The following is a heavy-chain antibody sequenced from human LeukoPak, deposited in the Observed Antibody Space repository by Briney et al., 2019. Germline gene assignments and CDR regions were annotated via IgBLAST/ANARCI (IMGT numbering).Heavy chain of an antibody. V-gene: IGHV1-69*04. D-gene: IGHD3-3*01. CDR3: ARGGGTIFGVVIMVY. CDR1: GYTFTGYY. J-gene: IGHJ4*02. Sequence: SVKVSCKASGYTFTGYYMHWVRQAPGQGLEWMGRIIPILGIANYAQKFQGRVTITADKSTSTAYMELSSLRSEDTAVYYCARGGGTIFGVVIMVYWGQGTLVTVSS. CDR2: IIPILGIA.